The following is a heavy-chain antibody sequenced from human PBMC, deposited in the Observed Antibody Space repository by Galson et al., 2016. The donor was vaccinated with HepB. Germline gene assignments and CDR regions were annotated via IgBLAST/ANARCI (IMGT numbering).Heavy chain of an antibody. CDR2: INRDGSTT. J-gene: IGHJ6*03. D-gene: IGHD1-7*01. CDR1: GFIFSTYW. Sequence: SLRLSCAASGFIFSTYWMHWVRQVPGKGLVWVSRINRDGSTTSYADSVKGRFTITRDNAKNKLYLQIDSLRAEDTAVYYCARGCPETTYYYYMDVWGKGTTVAVSS. CDR3: ARGCPETTYYYYMDV. V-gene: IGHV3-74*01.